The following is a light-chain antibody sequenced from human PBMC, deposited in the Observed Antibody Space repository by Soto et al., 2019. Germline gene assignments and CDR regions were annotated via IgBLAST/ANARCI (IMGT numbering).Light chain of an antibody. V-gene: IGKV1-39*01. Sequence: DIKMTKASSSLSAYVGDRVNITCRASQSISSYLNWYQQKPGKAPKLLIYAASSLQSGVPSRFSGSGSGTDFTLTISSLQPEDFATYYCQQSYSTLETFGQGTKVDIK. J-gene: IGKJ1*01. CDR3: QQSYSTLET. CDR1: QSISSY. CDR2: AAS.